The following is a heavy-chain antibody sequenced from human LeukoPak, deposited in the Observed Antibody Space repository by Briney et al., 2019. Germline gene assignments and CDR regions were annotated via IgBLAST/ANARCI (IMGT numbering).Heavy chain of an antibody. CDR3: ARTLGYCSSTSCYTSSCSGGSCYIPLDAFDI. D-gene: IGHD2-2*02. CDR2: ISSSGSTI. CDR1: GFTFSDYY. J-gene: IGHJ3*02. Sequence: GGSLRLFCAASGFTFSDYYMSWIRQAPGKGLEWVSYISSSGSTIYYADSVKGRFTISRDNAKNSLYLQMNSLRAEDTAVYYCARTLGYCSSTSCYTSSCSGGSCYIPLDAFDIWGQGTMVTVSS. V-gene: IGHV3-11*01.